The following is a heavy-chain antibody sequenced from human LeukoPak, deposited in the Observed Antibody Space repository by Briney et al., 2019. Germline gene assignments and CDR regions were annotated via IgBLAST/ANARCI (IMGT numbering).Heavy chain of an antibody. Sequence: GGSLRLSCAASGFTFNNNALSWVRQAPGKGLEWVSVISGSGGSTYYADSVKGRFTISRDNSKNTLYLQMDSLRAGDTAVYYCERGRLRVIDAFDIWGQGTMVTVSS. CDR3: ERGRLRVIDAFDI. CDR2: ISGSGGST. V-gene: IGHV3-23*01. J-gene: IGHJ3*02. D-gene: IGHD2-21*01. CDR1: GFTFNNNA.